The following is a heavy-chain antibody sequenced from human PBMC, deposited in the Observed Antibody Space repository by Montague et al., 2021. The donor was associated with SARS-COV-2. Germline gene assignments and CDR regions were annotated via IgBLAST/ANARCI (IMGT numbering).Heavy chain of an antibody. Sequence: SETLSLTCTVSGGSISSSSYYWGWIRQPPGKGLEWIGSIYYSGSTYYNPSLKSRVTISVDTSKSQFSLKLSSVTAADTGVYYCVRWDPQTLTLIGLRGKSASDYWGQGTLVTVSS. D-gene: IGHD4-23*01. J-gene: IGHJ4*02. CDR2: IYYSGST. V-gene: IGHV4-39*01. CDR3: VRWDPQTLTLIGLRGKSASDY. CDR1: GGSISSSSYY.